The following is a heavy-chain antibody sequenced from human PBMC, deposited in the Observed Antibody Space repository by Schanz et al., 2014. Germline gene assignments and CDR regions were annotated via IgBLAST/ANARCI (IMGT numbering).Heavy chain of an antibody. J-gene: IGHJ3*02. V-gene: IGHV3-48*01. Sequence: EVQLVESGGGVVQPGRSLRLSCTASGFTFSSYSMNWVRQAPGKGLEWVSYVSRSTPDIYYADSVKGRFTMSRDNAKNSVFLQMNTLRAEDTAVYYCARKMKLGVYGGKGHDSLDIWGQGTMVTVSP. CDR2: VSRSTPDI. CDR1: GFTFSSYS. D-gene: IGHD4-17*01. CDR3: ARKMKLGVYGGKGHDSLDI.